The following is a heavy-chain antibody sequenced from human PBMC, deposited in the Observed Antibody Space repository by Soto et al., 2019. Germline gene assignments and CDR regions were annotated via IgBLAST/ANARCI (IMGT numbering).Heavy chain of an antibody. Sequence: QVQLQESGPGLVKPSQTLTLTCTVSGGSINSGRFYWSWIRQHPGKGLEWIGHISDSGSSYYNPSLESRVTISVDTSKNQFSLKLSAVTAADTAVYFCARTTFYDIFTAYYSLFDYWGQETMVTVSS. CDR2: ISDSGSS. CDR1: GGSINSGRFY. V-gene: IGHV4-31*03. J-gene: IGHJ4*02. D-gene: IGHD3-9*01. CDR3: ARTTFYDIFTAYYSLFDY.